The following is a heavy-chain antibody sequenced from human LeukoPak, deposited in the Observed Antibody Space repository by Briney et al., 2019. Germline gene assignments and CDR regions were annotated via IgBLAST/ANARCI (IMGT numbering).Heavy chain of an antibody. CDR2: IIPILGIA. CDR3: ARHKGYGGNEDYFDY. D-gene: IGHD4-23*01. J-gene: IGHJ4*02. Sequence: SVKVSCKASGGTFSSYAISWVRQAPGQGLEWMGRIIPILGIANYAQKFRGRVTITADKSTSTAYMELSSLRSEDTAVYYCARHKGYGGNEDYFDYWGQGTLVTVSS. CDR1: GGTFSSYA. V-gene: IGHV1-69*04.